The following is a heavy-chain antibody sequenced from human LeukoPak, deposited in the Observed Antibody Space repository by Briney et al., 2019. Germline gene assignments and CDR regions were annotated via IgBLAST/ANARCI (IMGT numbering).Heavy chain of an antibody. V-gene: IGHV3-11*05. CDR1: GFTFSDYY. D-gene: IGHD5-12*01. CDR3: ARDSGYSGYSDY. Sequence: KSGGSLRLSCAAPGFTFSDYYMSWIRQAPGKGLEWVSYISSSSSYTDYADSVKGRFTISRDNAKNSLNLQMNSLRAEDTAVYYCARDSGYSGYSDYWGQGTLVTVSS. J-gene: IGHJ4*02. CDR2: ISSSSSYT.